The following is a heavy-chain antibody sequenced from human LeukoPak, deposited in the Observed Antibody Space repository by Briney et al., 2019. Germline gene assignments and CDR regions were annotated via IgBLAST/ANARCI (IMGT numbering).Heavy chain of an antibody. CDR1: GYSISSGYY. CDR3: ARAVYYYDEFDY. J-gene: IGHJ4*02. D-gene: IGHD3-22*01. Sequence: PSETLSLTCAVSGYSISSGYYWGWIRQPPGKGLEWIGSIYHSGSTYYNPSLKSRVTISVDTSKNQFSLKLSSVTAADTAVYYCARAVYYYDEFDYWGQGTLVTVSS. V-gene: IGHV4-38-2*01. CDR2: IYHSGST.